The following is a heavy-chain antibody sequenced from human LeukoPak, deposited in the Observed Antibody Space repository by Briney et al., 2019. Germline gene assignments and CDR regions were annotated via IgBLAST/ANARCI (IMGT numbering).Heavy chain of an antibody. CDR1: GLTFGDAW. J-gene: IGHJ4*02. V-gene: IGHV3-15*01. Sequence: GGSLRLPCAVSGLTFGDAWISWVRQAPGKGLEWVARITADGTEDYAAPVNARFTASRDDSKTTVYLQMNSLTTEDTAVYYCTTAPTRGWLPYFDYWGQGTVVTVSS. D-gene: IGHD5-24*01. CDR3: TTAPTRGWLPYFDY. CDR2: ITADGTE.